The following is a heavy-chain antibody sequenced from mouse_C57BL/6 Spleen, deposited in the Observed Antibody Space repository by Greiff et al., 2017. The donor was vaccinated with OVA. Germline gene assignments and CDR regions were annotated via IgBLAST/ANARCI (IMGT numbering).Heavy chain of an antibody. CDR1: GYSITSGYY. D-gene: IGHD2-3*01. Sequence: DVKLQESGPGLVKPSQSLSLTCSVTGYSITSGYYWNWIRQFPGNKLEWMGYISYDGSNNYNPSLKNRISITRDTSKNQFFLKLNSVTTEDTATYYCARDDGYWGQGTTLTVSS. CDR2: ISYDGSN. CDR3: ARDDGY. V-gene: IGHV3-6*01. J-gene: IGHJ2*01.